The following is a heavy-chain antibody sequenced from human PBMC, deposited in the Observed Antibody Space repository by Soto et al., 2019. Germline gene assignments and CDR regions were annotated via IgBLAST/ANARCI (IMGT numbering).Heavy chain of an antibody. CDR3: ARDSEALYTKRTTEEHYYYYGMEV. J-gene: IGHJ6*01. CDR2: IYYSGST. V-gene: IGHV4-31*03. D-gene: IGHD1-1*01. CDR1: GGSISSGGYY. Sequence: PSETLSLTCTVSGGSISSGGYYWSWIRQHPGKGLEWIGYIYYSGSTYYNPSLKSRVTISVDTSKNQFSLKLSSVTAADTAVYYCARDSEALYTKRTTEEHYYYYGMEVWGQGTTVTVSS.